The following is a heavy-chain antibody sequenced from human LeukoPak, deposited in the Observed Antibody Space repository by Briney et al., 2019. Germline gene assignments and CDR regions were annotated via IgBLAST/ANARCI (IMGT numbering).Heavy chain of an antibody. D-gene: IGHD6-6*01. CDR3: ARVRGGDYSSSSGGFDC. V-gene: IGHV3-7*01. J-gene: IGHJ4*02. CDR2: IKQDGREK. CDR1: GFTLSTYW. Sequence: GGSLRLSCAASGFTLSTYWMSWVRQAPGKGLEWVANIKQDGREKYYVDSVKGRFTISRDNARSSLWLQMNILRAEDTAVCYCARVRGGDYSSSSGGFDCWGQGTLVTVSS.